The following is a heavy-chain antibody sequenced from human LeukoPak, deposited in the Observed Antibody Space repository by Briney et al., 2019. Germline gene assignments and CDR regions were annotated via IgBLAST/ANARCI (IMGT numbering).Heavy chain of an antibody. D-gene: IGHD3-10*01. Sequence: ASVKVSCKASGYTFTSYGISWVRQAPGQGLEWMGWISAYNGNTNYAQKLQGRVTMTTDTSTSTAYMELRSLRSEDTAVYFCARDRFPNPRLRGAFDYWGQGTLVIVSS. J-gene: IGHJ4*02. CDR2: ISAYNGNT. CDR3: ARDRFPNPRLRGAFDY. CDR1: GYTFTSYG. V-gene: IGHV1-18*01.